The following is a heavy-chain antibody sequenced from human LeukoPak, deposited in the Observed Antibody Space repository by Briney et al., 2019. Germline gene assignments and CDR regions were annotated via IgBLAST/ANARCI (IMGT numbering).Heavy chain of an antibody. D-gene: IGHD3-22*01. CDR3: ARGDSSGYLGFGY. Sequence: SVKVSCKASGGTFSSYAISWVRQAPGQGLEWMGRIIHILGIANYAQKFQGRVTITADKSTSTAYMELSSLRSEDTAVYYCARGDSSGYLGFGYWGQGTLVTVSS. V-gene: IGHV1-69*04. J-gene: IGHJ4*02. CDR1: GGTFSSYA. CDR2: IIHILGIA.